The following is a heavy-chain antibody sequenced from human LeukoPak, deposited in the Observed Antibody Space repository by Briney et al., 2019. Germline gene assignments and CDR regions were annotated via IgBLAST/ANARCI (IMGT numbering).Heavy chain of an antibody. J-gene: IGHJ5*02. D-gene: IGHD6-6*01. V-gene: IGHV3-7*01. CDR3: ARIFKIAAAYNWFDP. Sequence: PGGSLRLSCAASGFTFSSYWMSWVRQAPGKGREWVANIKQDGSEKYYVDSVKGRFTISRDNAKNSLYLQMNSLRAEDTAVYYCARIFKIAAAYNWFDPWGQGTLVTVSS. CDR1: GFTFSSYW. CDR2: IKQDGSEK.